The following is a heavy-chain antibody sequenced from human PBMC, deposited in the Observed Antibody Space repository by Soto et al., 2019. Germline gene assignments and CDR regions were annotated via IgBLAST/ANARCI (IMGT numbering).Heavy chain of an antibody. D-gene: IGHD1-20*01. CDR2: ISYDGSNK. Sequence: QVQLVESGGGVVQPGRSLRLSCAASGFTFSSYGMHWVRQASGKGLEWVAVISYDGSNKYYADSVKGRFTISRDNSKNTLYLQMNSLRAEDTAVYYCAKDGGITGSWDYWGQGTLVTVSS. CDR1: GFTFSSYG. J-gene: IGHJ4*02. V-gene: IGHV3-30*18. CDR3: AKDGGITGSWDY.